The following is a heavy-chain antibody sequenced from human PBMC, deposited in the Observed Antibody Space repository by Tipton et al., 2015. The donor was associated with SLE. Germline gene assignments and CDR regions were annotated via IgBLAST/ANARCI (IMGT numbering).Heavy chain of an antibody. CDR1: GFTFSSYA. J-gene: IGHJ4*02. CDR2: ISGSGGST. V-gene: IGHV3-23*01. D-gene: IGHD3-3*01. Sequence: GSLRLSCAASGFTFSSYAMSWVRQAPGKGLEWVSAISGSGGSTYYADSVKGRLTISRDNSKNTLYLQMNSLRAEDTAVYYCAQIRGDFWSGSPVGYWGQGTLVTVSS. CDR3: AQIRGDFWSGSPVGY.